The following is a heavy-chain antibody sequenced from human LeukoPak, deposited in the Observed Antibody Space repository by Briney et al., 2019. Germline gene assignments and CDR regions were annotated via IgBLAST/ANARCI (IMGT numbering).Heavy chain of an antibody. CDR1: GYSLTELS. Sequence: ASVKASCKVSGYSLTELSMHWVRQAPGKGLEWVGGFSPGDGETIYAQRFQGRVTMTEATSTDTAYMELRSLTYEDTAVYYCATRLGEFSSRDAFNIWGQGTMVTVSS. J-gene: IGHJ3*02. V-gene: IGHV1-24*01. CDR3: ATRLGEFSSRDAFNI. CDR2: FSPGDGET. D-gene: IGHD3-16*02.